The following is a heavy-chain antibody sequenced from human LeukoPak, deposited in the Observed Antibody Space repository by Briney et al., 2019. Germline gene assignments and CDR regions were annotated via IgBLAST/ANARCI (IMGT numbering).Heavy chain of an antibody. CDR1: GFTFINYA. Sequence: GGSLRLSCIGSGFTFINYAMTWVRQSPGRGLQYVSSSSGSGASTYYADSVKGRFTISRDNSKNTLYVQMNSLRAEDTAVYYCARARSGYYTFDFWGQGTLVTVSS. CDR3: ARARSGYYTFDF. J-gene: IGHJ4*02. D-gene: IGHD3-3*01. CDR2: SSGSGAST. V-gene: IGHV3-23*01.